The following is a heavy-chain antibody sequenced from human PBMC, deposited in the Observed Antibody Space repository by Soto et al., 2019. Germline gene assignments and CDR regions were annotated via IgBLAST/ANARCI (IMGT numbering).Heavy chain of an antibody. J-gene: IGHJ6*02. CDR1: GYTFTSDA. D-gene: IGHD6-13*01. V-gene: IGHV1-3*01. CDR2: INAGNGNT. CDR3: ASSAAPTYYYGMDV. Sequence: ASVKVSCKASGYTFTSDAMHWVRQAPGQRLEWMGWINAGNGNTKYSQKFQGRVTITRDTSASTAYMELSSLRSEDTAVYYCASSAAPTYYYGMDVWGQGTTVTVSS.